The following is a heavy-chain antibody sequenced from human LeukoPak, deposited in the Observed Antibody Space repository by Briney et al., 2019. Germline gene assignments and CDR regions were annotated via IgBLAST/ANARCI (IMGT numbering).Heavy chain of an antibody. J-gene: IGHJ6*02. Sequence: PGGSLRLSCAASGFTFSSYWMSWVRQAPGKGLEWVANIKQDGSEKYYVDSVKGRFTISRDNAKNSLYLQMNSLRAEDTAVYYCAGDGADCSGGSCYSLYYYYYGMDVWGQGTTVTVSS. V-gene: IGHV3-7*01. CDR3: AGDGADCSGGSCYSLYYYYYGMDV. CDR1: GFTFSSYW. CDR2: IKQDGSEK. D-gene: IGHD2-15*01.